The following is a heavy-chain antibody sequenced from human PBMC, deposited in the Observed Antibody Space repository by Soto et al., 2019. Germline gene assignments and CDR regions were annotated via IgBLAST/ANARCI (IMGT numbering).Heavy chain of an antibody. CDR3: ARGNKGSWVWWLTH. D-gene: IGHD5-12*01. J-gene: IGHJ4*02. Sequence: EVQLVESGGGLVQPGGSLRLSCAASGFTFSNSWMHWVRQTPGKGLVCVSRINRDGSATTYADSEKGRFTISGDNTKNTVYMNMNSLRAVGTAVYYCARGNKGSWVWWLTHWGQGTLVTVSS. CDR2: INRDGSAT. CDR1: GFTFSNSW. V-gene: IGHV3-74*01.